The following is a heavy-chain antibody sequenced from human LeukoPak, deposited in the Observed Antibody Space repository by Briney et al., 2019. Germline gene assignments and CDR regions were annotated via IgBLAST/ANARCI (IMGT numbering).Heavy chain of an antibody. CDR2: ISSSSSTI. D-gene: IGHD3-16*02. CDR1: GFTFNSYI. CDR3: ARGSYYFDY. J-gene: IGHJ4*02. V-gene: IGHV3-48*01. Sequence: GGSLRLSCAASGFTFNSYIINWVRQAPGKGLEWVSYISSSSSTIYYADSVKGRFTISRDNAKNSLYLQMNSLRAEDTAVYYCARGSYYFDYWGQGTLVTVSS.